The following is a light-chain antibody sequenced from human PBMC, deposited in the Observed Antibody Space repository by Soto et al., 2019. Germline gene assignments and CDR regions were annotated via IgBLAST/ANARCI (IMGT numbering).Light chain of an antibody. J-gene: IGKJ2*01. CDR1: QSISSW. CDR3: QQYNSYSRYT. CDR2: KAS. Sequence: DIQMTQSTSTLSASVGDRVTITCRASQSISSWLAWYQQKPGKAPKLLIYKASSLESGVPSRFSGSGSGTEFTLTISSLQPDGFATYYCQQYNSYSRYTFGQGTKLEIK. V-gene: IGKV1-5*03.